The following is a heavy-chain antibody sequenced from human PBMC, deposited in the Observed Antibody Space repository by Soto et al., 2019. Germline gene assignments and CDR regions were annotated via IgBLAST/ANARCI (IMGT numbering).Heavy chain of an antibody. CDR2: IYYSGST. Sequence: SETLSLTCTVSGGSVSSGSYYWSWIRQPPGKGLEWIGYIYYSGSTNYNPSLKSRVTISVDTSKNQFSLKLSSVTAADTAVYYCYTYYYGSGSYLRFDYWGQGTLVTVSS. V-gene: IGHV4-61*01. J-gene: IGHJ4*02. D-gene: IGHD3-10*01. CDR3: YTYYYGSGSYLRFDY. CDR1: GGSVSSGSYY.